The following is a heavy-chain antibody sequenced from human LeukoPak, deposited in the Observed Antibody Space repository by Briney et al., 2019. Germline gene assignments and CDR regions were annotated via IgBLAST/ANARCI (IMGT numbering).Heavy chain of an antibody. J-gene: IGHJ5*02. CDR3: ARGSSSSSVDWFDP. D-gene: IGHD6-6*01. Sequence: PGGSLRLSCAASGFTFSSYSMNWVRQAPGKGLEWASSISSSSSYIYYADSVKGRFTISRDNAKNSLYLQMNSLRAEDTAVYYCARGSSSSSVDWFDPWGQGTLVTVSS. V-gene: IGHV3-21*01. CDR1: GFTFSSYS. CDR2: ISSSSSYI.